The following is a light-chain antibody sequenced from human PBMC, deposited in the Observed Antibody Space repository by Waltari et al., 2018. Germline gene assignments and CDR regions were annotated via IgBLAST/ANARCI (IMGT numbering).Light chain of an antibody. Sequence: QSALTQPASVSGPPGQSITISCTGTSSDVGSFNLVSWYHQHPGKATKLMIYEGSNRPSGISHRFSVSKSGNTASLTISGLQAEDEADYYCCSYAVGAIYVFGTGTKVTVL. V-gene: IGLV2-23*01. J-gene: IGLJ1*01. CDR3: CSYAVGAIYV. CDR1: SSDVGSFNL. CDR2: EGS.